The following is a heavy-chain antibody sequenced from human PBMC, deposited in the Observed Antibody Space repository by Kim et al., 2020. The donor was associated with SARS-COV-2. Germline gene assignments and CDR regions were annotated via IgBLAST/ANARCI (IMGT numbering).Heavy chain of an antibody. D-gene: IGHD3-16*01. J-gene: IGHJ4*02. CDR2: IDCGNGNT. V-gene: IGHV1-3*01. Sequence: ASVKVSCKTSGHIFTRDSIHWVRQAPGQGLEWMGGIDCGNGNTIYSQKFQGRVTFTTDTSASTAYMELSFLRSEDSAVYYCLGGFYFDYWGQGTLLPVSS. CDR1: GHIFTRDS. CDR3: LGGFYFDY.